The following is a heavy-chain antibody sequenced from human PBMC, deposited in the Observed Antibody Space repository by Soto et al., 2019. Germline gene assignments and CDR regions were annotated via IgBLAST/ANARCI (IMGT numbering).Heavy chain of an antibody. V-gene: IGHV4-59*01. D-gene: IGHD5-12*01. CDR1: GGSISSYY. J-gene: IGHJ4*02. Sequence: SSETLSLTCTVSGGSISSYYWSWIRQPPGKGLEWIGYIYYSGSTNYNPSLKSRVTISVDTSKNQFSLKLSSVTAADTAVYYCALRRDGYKAYFDYWGQGTLVTVSS. CDR2: IYYSGST. CDR3: ALRRDGYKAYFDY.